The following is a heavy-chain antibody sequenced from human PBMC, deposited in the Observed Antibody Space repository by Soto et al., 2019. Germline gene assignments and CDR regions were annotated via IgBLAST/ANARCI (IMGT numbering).Heavy chain of an antibody. D-gene: IGHD2-2*01. CDR3: ARTDIVVVPAAPRGYWFDP. V-gene: IGHV4-31*03. J-gene: IGHJ5*02. Sequence: QVQLQESGPGLVKPSQTLSLTCTVSGGSISSGGYYWSWIRQHPGKGLEWIGYIYYSGSTYYNPSLQSRVTISVDTSKNQFSLKLSSVTAADTAVYYCARTDIVVVPAAPRGYWFDPWGQGTLVTVSS. CDR1: GGSISSGGYY. CDR2: IYYSGST.